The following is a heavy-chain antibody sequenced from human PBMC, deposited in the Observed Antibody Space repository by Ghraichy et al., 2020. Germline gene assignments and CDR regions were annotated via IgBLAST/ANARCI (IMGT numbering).Heavy chain of an antibody. D-gene: IGHD6-13*01. CDR3: ARDEDSSSWSYFFDY. J-gene: IGHJ4*02. Sequence: LSLTCAASGFTFSSYAMHWVRQAPGRGLEWVAVISYDGSNKHYADSVKDRVTISRDNSKNTLYMQVNSLRAEDTAVYYCARDEDSSSWSYFFDYWGQGTLVTVSS. CDR1: GFTFSSYA. CDR2: ISYDGSNK. V-gene: IGHV3-30*01.